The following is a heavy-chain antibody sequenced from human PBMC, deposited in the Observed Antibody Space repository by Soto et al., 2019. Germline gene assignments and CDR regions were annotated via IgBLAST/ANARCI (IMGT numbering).Heavy chain of an antibody. J-gene: IGHJ5*02. V-gene: IGHV4-34*01. Sequence: SETLSLTCAVYGGSFSGYYWSWIRQPPGKGLEWIGEINHSGSTNYNPSLKSRVTISVDTSKNQFSLKLSSVTAADTAVYYCASEGYSGYDLLGWFDPWGQGTLVTVSS. D-gene: IGHD5-12*01. CDR2: INHSGST. CDR1: GGSFSGYY. CDR3: ASEGYSGYDLLGWFDP.